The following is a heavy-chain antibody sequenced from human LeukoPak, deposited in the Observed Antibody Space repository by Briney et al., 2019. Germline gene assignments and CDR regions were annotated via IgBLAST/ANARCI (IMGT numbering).Heavy chain of an antibody. CDR1: GFTFSSYW. D-gene: IGHD6-19*01. CDR3: ASEPASIAVDSPYFDY. V-gene: IGHV3-74*01. J-gene: IGHJ4*02. CDR2: INSDGSST. Sequence: PGGSLRLSCAASGFTFSSYWMHWVRQAPGKGLVWVSRINSDGSSTSYADSVKGRFTISRDNAKNTLYLQMNSLRAEDTAVYYCASEPASIAVDSPYFDYWGQGTLVTVSS.